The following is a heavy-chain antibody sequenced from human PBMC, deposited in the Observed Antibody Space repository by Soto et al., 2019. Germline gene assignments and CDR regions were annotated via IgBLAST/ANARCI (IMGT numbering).Heavy chain of an antibody. CDR1: GYSFTTYW. J-gene: IGHJ4*02. V-gene: IGHV5-10-1*01. CDR2: IDPSDSYT. D-gene: IGHD1-26*01. CDR3: ERHLLPDYYFDY. Sequence: GESLKISCKGSGYSFTTYWITWVRQMPGKGLEWMGRIDPSDSYTSYSPSFQGHVTISADKSISTAYLQWSSLRASDTAMYYCERHLLPDYYFDYWGQGTLVTVSS.